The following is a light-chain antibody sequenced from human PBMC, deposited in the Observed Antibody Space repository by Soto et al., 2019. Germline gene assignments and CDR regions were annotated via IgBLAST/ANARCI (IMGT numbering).Light chain of an antibody. J-gene: IGKJ1*01. CDR2: DAT. Sequence: ILITQSPSSLSPFDRDRVPITCRASQDIGNFLAWYQQKPGKVPKLLIHDATSLESGVPSRFSGSGSGTEFTLTISSLQPDDFATYYCQQYSSYWTFAQGTKVDI. CDR1: QDIGNF. V-gene: IGKV1-5*01. CDR3: QQYSSYWT.